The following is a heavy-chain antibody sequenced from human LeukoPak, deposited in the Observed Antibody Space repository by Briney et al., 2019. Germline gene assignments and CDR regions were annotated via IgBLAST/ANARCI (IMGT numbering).Heavy chain of an antibody. CDR1: GGTFSSYA. CDR3: ARGRYQLPYYYYYYMDV. Sequence: GSSVKVSCKASGGTFSSYAISWVRQAPGQGLEWMGGIIPIFGTANYAQKFQGRVTITTDESTSTAYMELSSLRSEDTAVYHCARGRYQLPYYYYYYMDVWGKGTTVTVSS. J-gene: IGHJ6*03. CDR2: IIPIFGTA. D-gene: IGHD2-2*01. V-gene: IGHV1-69*05.